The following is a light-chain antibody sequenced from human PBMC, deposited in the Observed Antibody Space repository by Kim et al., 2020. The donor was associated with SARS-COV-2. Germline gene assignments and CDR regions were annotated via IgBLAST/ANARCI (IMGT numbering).Light chain of an antibody. J-gene: IGKJ1*01. CDR2: GAS. CDR1: QSVSSTY. CDR3: QQYGSSPLT. Sequence: SPGERATLPCRASQSVSSTYLAWYQQKPGQAPRLLIYGASSRATGIPDRFSGSGSGTDFTLTSSRLEPEDFAVYYCQQYGSSPLTFGQGTKVEIK. V-gene: IGKV3-20*01.